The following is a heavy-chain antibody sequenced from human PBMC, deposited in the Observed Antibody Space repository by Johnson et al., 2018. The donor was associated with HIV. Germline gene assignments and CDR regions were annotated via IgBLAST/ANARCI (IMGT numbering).Heavy chain of an antibody. CDR3: VKERQLVRSFDI. J-gene: IGHJ3*02. CDR1: GFTFSSYW. D-gene: IGHD6-6*01. V-gene: IGHV3-11*04. Sequence: QVQLVESGGGLVKPGGSLRLSCAASGFTFSSYWMSWVRQAPGKGLEWVSYISSSGSTIYYADSVKGRFTVSRDNTKNTLFLEMNSLRPEDTAVYYCVKERQLVRSFDIWGQGTMVTVSS. CDR2: ISSSGSTI.